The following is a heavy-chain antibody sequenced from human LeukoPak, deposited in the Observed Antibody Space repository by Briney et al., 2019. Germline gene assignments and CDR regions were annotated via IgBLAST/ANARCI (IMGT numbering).Heavy chain of an antibody. CDR1: GFTFSSYE. D-gene: IGHD1-26*01. J-gene: IGHJ5*02. CDR2: ISSSGSTI. CDR3: ARGNGYVSGRVDYNWFDP. Sequence: GGSLRLSCAASGFTFSSYEMNWVRQAPGKGLEWVSYISSSGSTIYYADSVKGRFTISRDNAKNSLYLQMNSLRAEDTAVYYCARGNGYVSGRVDYNWFDPWGQGTLVTVSS. V-gene: IGHV3-48*03.